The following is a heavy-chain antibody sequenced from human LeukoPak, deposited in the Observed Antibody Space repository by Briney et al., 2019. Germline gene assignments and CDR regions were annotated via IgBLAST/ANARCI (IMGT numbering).Heavy chain of an antibody. V-gene: IGHV1-69*04. CDR2: IIPILGIA. J-gene: IGHJ5*02. Sequence: SVKVSCKASGGTFSSYAISWVRQAPGQGLEWMGRIIPILGIANYAQKFQGRVTITADKSTSTAYMELSSLRSEDTPVYYCASNAWKNSHYYDSSGPNWFDPWGQGTLVTVSS. CDR3: ASNAWKNSHYYDSSGPNWFDP. D-gene: IGHD3-22*01. CDR1: GGTFSSYA.